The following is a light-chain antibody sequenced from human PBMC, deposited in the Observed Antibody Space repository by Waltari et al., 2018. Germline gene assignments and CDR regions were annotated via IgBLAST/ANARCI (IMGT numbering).Light chain of an antibody. Sequence: QSLLTQPPSVSAAPGPKVSISCSGRYSNIGANYVCWYQQFPGTAPKLLIYDNNERPSGIPDRFSGSKSGNSATLAITGLQTGDEADYYCGTWDSDLNTVLFGGGTKVTVL. J-gene: IGLJ2*01. CDR1: YSNIGANY. CDR2: DNN. V-gene: IGLV1-51*01. CDR3: GTWDSDLNTVL.